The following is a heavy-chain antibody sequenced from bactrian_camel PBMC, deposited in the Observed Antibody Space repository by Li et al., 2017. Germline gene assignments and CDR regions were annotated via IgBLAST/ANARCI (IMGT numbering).Heavy chain of an antibody. CDR3: AADRNGGFCYDSYLAKFGT. CDR2: IDSDGTT. CDR1: DYTLSRYC. V-gene: IGHV3S53*01. D-gene: IGHD3*01. J-gene: IGHJ4*01. Sequence: HVQLVESGGGSVQAGGSLRLSCAVSDYTLSRYCMGWFRQVPEKEREAVAIIDSDGTTTYQDSVKGRFNISQDNAKTTIYLQMNSLKPEDTAMYYCAADRNGGFCYDSYLAKFGTWGQGTQVTVST.